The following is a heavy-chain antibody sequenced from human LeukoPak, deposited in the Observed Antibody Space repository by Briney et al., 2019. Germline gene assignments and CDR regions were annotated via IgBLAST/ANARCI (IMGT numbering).Heavy chain of an antibody. CDR3: AKAWDIVVVVAATGRGNWFDP. CDR2: ISGSGVTT. V-gene: IGHV3-23*01. J-gene: IGHJ5*02. D-gene: IGHD2-15*01. Sequence: PGGSLRLSCAASGFTFSSYAMSWVRQAPGKGLEWVSAISGSGVTTYYADSVKGRFTISRDNSMNTLYLQMDSLRAEDTAIYYCAKAWDIVVVVAATGRGNWFDPWGQGTLVTVSS. CDR1: GFTFSSYA.